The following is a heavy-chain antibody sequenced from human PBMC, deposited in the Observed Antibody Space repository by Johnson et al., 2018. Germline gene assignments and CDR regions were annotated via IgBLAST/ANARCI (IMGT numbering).Heavy chain of an antibody. CDR2: IKLDGSDK. CDR1: GFTFSNYW. D-gene: IGHD2-15*01. Sequence: VQLVQSGGGLVQPGGSLTLSCEASGFTFSNYWMSWVRQAPGKGLEWVANIKLDGSDKYYVDSLKCRFTISRANATMSLYLHMKSLRAEDTAPYYCARLGDCGGGNCNSFDIWGQGTMVTV. J-gene: IGHJ3*02. V-gene: IGHV3-7*03. CDR3: ARLGDCGGGNCNSFDI.